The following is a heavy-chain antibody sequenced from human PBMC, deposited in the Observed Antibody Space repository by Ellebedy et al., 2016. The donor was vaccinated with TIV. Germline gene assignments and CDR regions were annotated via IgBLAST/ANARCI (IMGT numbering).Heavy chain of an antibody. J-gene: IGHJ4*02. CDR1: GGSISSSSYY. CDR2: IYYSGST. V-gene: IGHV4-39*07. Sequence: MPSETLSLTCTVSGGSISSSSYYWGWIRQPPGKGLEWIGSIYYSGSTYYNPSLKSRVTISVDTSKNQFSLMLNSVTAADTALYFCARYHCPGGICDSFDYWGQGTLVTVSS. D-gene: IGHD2-8*02. CDR3: ARYHCPGGICDSFDY.